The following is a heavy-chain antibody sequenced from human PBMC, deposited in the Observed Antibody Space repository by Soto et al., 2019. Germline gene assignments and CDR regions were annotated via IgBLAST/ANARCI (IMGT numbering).Heavy chain of an antibody. D-gene: IGHD2-2*01. CDR2: ISGSGGIT. CDR3: AKGPDIVVVPAAPSGYYMDV. V-gene: IGHV3-23*01. Sequence: SLRLSCAASGFTFITYAMSWVRQAPGKGLEWVSVISGSGGITYYADSVKGRFTISRDNSKNTLYLQMNSLRAEDTAVYYCAKGPDIVVVPAAPSGYYMDVWGKGTTVTVS. CDR1: GFTFITYA. J-gene: IGHJ6*03.